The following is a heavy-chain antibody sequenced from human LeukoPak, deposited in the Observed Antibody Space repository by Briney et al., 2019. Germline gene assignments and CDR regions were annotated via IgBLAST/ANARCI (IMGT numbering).Heavy chain of an antibody. J-gene: IGHJ6*02. CDR2: ISSNGDNT. Sequence: GGSLRLSCSVSGFTFSTYVMHWVRQAPGKGLEYVSAISSNGDNTYYADSVKGRFTISRDNSKNTLYLQMSSLRAEDTAVYYCARWISGVFYGMDVWGQGTTVTVSS. D-gene: IGHD6-25*01. CDR3: ARWISGVFYGMDV. CDR1: GFTFSTYV. V-gene: IGHV3-64D*06.